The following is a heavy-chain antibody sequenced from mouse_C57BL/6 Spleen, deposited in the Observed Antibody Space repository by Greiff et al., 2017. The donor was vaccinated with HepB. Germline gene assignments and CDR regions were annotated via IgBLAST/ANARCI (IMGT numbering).Heavy chain of an antibody. CDR2: IDPSDSYT. J-gene: IGHJ4*01. CDR3: ARGGLRRQRAMDY. V-gene: IGHV1-69*01. CDR1: GYTFTSYW. D-gene: IGHD2-4*01. Sequence: QVQLQQPGAELVMPGASVKLSCKASGYTFTSYWMHWVKQRPGQGLEWIGEIDPSDSYTNYNQKFKGKSTLTVDKSSSTAYMQLSSLTSEDSAVYYCARGGLRRQRAMDYWGQGTSVTVSS.